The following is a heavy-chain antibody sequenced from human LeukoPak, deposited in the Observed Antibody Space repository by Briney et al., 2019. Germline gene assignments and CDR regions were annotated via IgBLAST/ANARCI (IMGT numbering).Heavy chain of an antibody. CDR2: IYPGDSDT. Sequence: GESLQISCQGSGYSFTSYWIGWVRQMPGKGLEWMGIIYPGDSDTRYSPSFQGQVTISADKSISTAYLQWSSLKASDTAMYYCARRGYYDSSGPGAFDIWGQGTMVTVSS. J-gene: IGHJ3*02. CDR3: ARRGYYDSSGPGAFDI. D-gene: IGHD3-22*01. V-gene: IGHV5-51*01. CDR1: GYSFTSYW.